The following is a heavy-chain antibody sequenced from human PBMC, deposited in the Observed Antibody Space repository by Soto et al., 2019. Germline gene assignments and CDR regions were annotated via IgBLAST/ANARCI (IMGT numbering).Heavy chain of an antibody. D-gene: IGHD6-19*01. CDR2: ISYDGSKK. J-gene: IGHJ4*02. Sequence: QVQLVESGGGVVQPGRSLRLSCAASGFTFSSFGMHWVRQVPGKGLEWVALISYDGSKKYYADSVKGRFTISRDKSKNTLYLQMNSLSVEDTAVYYCAKDRGWSSADLDYWGQGTLVTVSS. CDR1: GFTFSSFG. V-gene: IGHV3-30*18. CDR3: AKDRGWSSADLDY.